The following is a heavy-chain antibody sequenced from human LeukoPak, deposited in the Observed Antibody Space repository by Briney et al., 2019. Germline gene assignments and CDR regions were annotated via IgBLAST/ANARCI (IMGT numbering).Heavy chain of an antibody. D-gene: IGHD3-16*01. V-gene: IGHV4-59*08. J-gene: IGHJ4*02. CDR3: ANYGVVLATYGSPSPFVH. Sequence: SETLSLTCTVSGGSISSYYWSWIRQSPGKGLEWIGYIYYTGTSYNPSLKSRVVISADPSKNQFSLKLTSVTAADTAVYYCANYGVVLATYGSPSPFVHWGQGTLVTVSS. CDR1: GGSISSYY. CDR2: IYYTGT.